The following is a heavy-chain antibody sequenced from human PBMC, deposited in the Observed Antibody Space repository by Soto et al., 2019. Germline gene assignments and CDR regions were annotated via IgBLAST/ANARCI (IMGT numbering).Heavy chain of an antibody. CDR3: ARDLWGYCGTDCYPLDV. V-gene: IGHV4-59*01. D-gene: IGHD2-21*02. Sequence: QVQLQESGPGLVKPSETLSLTCTVSGGTISRYYWSWIRQPPGKGLEWIGYMYNTGSTVYNPSFNSQVTISVDTTKNQFSLKLNSVTAADTAGYYCARDLWGYCGTDCYPLDVWGQGTTVTVSS. J-gene: IGHJ6*02. CDR2: MYNTGST. CDR1: GGTISRYY.